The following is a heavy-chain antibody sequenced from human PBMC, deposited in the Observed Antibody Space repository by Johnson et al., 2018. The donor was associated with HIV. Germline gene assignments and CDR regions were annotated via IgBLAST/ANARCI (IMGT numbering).Heavy chain of an antibody. J-gene: IGHJ3*02. CDR3: ARGMTTVTNHDAFDI. CDR2: ISYDGSNK. V-gene: IGHV3-30-3*01. D-gene: IGHD4-17*01. CDR1: GFTFSSYA. Sequence: QVQLVESGGGVVQPGRSLRLSCAASGFTFSSYAMHWVSQAPGKGLEWVAVISYDGSNKYYADSVKGRFTISRDNSKNTLYLQMNSLRAEDTAVYYCARGMTTVTNHDAFDIWGQGTMVTVSS.